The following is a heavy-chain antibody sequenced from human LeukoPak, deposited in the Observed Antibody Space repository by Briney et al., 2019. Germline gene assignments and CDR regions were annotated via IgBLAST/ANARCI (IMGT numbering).Heavy chain of an antibody. CDR3: ARSASSSAILNYYYYGMDV. Sequence: GGSLRLSCAASGFTVSSNYTSWVRQAPGKGLAWVSVIYSGGSTYYADSVKGRFTISRDNSKNTLYLQMNSPRAEDTAVYYCARSASSSAILNYYYYGMDVWGQGTTVTVSS. D-gene: IGHD6-13*01. CDR2: IYSGGST. CDR1: GFTVSSNY. J-gene: IGHJ6*02. V-gene: IGHV3-66*01.